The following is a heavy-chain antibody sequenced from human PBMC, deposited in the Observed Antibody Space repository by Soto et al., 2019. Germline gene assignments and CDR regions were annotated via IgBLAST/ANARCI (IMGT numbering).Heavy chain of an antibody. CDR2: INHSGST. J-gene: IGHJ6*02. D-gene: IGHD1-26*01. V-gene: IGHV4-34*01. Sequence: PSETLSLTCAVYGGSFSGYYWSWIRQPPGKGLEWIGEINHSGSTNYNPSLKSRVTISVDTSKNQFSLKLSSVTAADTAVYYCARELYGLYYYYGMDVWGQGTTVPVSS. CDR1: GGSFSGYY. CDR3: ARELYGLYYYYGMDV.